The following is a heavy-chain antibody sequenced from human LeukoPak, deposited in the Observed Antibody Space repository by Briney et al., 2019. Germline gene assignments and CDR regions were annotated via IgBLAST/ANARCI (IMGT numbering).Heavy chain of an antibody. Sequence: GGSLRLSCAASGFTFSDYYMSWLRQAPGKGLEWVSYISSSGGTIYYADSVKGRFTISRDNAKNSLYLQMNSLRAEDTAVYYCARDGQYSYGYLFWGQGTLVTVSS. CDR2: ISSSGGTI. D-gene: IGHD5-18*01. J-gene: IGHJ4*02. V-gene: IGHV3-11*04. CDR3: ARDGQYSYGYLF. CDR1: GFTFSDYY.